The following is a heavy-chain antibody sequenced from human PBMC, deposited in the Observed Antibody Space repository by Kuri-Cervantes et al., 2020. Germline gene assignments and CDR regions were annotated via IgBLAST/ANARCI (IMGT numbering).Heavy chain of an antibody. Sequence: GGSLRLSCAASGFTFSSYWMHWVRQAPGKGLMWVSRINSDGSSTSYADSVKGRFTISRDNAKNTLYLQMNSLRAEDTALYYCAKTMRFSQYVGFDYWGQGTLVTVSS. J-gene: IGHJ4*02. CDR3: AKTMRFSQYVGFDY. D-gene: IGHD3-22*01. V-gene: IGHV3-74*01. CDR1: GFTFSSYW. CDR2: INSDGSST.